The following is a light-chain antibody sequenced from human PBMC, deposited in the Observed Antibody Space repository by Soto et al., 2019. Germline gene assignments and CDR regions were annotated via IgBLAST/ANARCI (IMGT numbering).Light chain of an antibody. V-gene: IGKV3-15*01. J-gene: IGKJ1*01. Sequence: EIVMTQSPATLSVSPGERATLSCRASQSVSSNLAWYQQKPGQAPRLLIYGASTRATGIPARFSGSGSGTEFTLTISSLQSEDFAVYYCQQYDNWPWTFDQGTKVDIK. CDR2: GAS. CDR1: QSVSSN. CDR3: QQYDNWPWT.